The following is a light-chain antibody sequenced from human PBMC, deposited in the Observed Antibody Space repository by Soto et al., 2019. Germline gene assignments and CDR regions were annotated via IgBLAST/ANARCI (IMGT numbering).Light chain of an antibody. CDR1: QGISSY. CDR3: QQYSSYPRT. CDR2: AAS. Sequence: AIRMTQSPSSFSASTGDRVTITCRASQGISSYLAWYQQKPGQAPKLLIYAASTLQSGVPSRFSGSGSGTDFTLTISCLQSEDFATYYCQQYSSYPRTFGQGTKVEMK. J-gene: IGKJ1*01. V-gene: IGKV1-8*01.